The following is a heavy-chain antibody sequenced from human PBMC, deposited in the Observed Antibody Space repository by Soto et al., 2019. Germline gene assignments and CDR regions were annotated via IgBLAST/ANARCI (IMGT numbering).Heavy chain of an antibody. Sequence: QVQLVESGGGVVQPGRSLRLSCAASGFTFSSYGMHWVRQAPGKGLEWVAVIWYDGSNKYYADSVKGRFTISRDNSKNTLYLQMNSLRAEDTAVYYCARDYCGGDCYVDYWGQGTPVTVSS. CDR2: IWYDGSNK. V-gene: IGHV3-33*01. CDR1: GFTFSSYG. D-gene: IGHD2-21*02. J-gene: IGHJ4*02. CDR3: ARDYCGGDCYVDY.